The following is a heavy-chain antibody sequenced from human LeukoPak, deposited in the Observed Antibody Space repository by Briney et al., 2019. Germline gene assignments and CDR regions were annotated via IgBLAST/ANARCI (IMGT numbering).Heavy chain of an antibody. CDR2: IKQDGSEK. D-gene: IGHD3-22*01. V-gene: IGHV3-7*01. J-gene: IGHJ5*02. CDR3: AREIGYDSSGYYGGTDWFDP. CDR1: GFTFSSYW. Sequence: PGGSLRLSCAASGFTFSSYWMSWVRQAPGKGLEWVANIKQDGSEKYYVDSVKGRFTISRDNAKNSLHLQMNSLRAEDTAVYYCAREIGYDSSGYYGGTDWFDPWGQGTLVTVSS.